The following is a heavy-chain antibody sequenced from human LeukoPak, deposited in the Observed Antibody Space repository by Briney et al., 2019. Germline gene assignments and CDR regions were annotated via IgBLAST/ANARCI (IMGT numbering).Heavy chain of an antibody. J-gene: IGHJ6*02. Sequence: QPGRSLRLSCAASGFTFDDYGMHWVRQAPGKGLEWVSGISWNSNSIGYADSVKGRFTISRDNAKNSLYLQMNNLRAEDTALYYCAKDEGNGDFGDYYYGMDVWGQGTTVTVS. D-gene: IGHD3-10*01. CDR3: AKDEGNGDFGDYYYGMDV. V-gene: IGHV3-9*01. CDR1: GFTFDDYG. CDR2: ISWNSNSI.